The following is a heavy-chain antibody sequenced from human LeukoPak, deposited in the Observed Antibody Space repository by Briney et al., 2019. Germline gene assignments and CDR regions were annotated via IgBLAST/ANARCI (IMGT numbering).Heavy chain of an antibody. CDR2: ISYSGST. V-gene: IGHV4-59*08. Sequence: SETLSLTCTVSGGSMNSYYWSWIRQPPGKGLEWIGYISYSGSTNYNPSLKSRVTISVDTSKNQFSLKMNSVTAADTAVYYCARHQFQLLVNDDALGVWGQGTMVTVTS. J-gene: IGHJ3*01. D-gene: IGHD6-19*01. CDR3: ARHQFQLLVNDDALGV. CDR1: GGSMNSYY.